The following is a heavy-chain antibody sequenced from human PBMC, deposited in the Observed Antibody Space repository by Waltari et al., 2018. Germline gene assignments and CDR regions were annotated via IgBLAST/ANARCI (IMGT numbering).Heavy chain of an antibody. CDR3: ARGGITGLGY. CDR1: GGSISSYY. V-gene: IGHV4-59*01. Sequence: QVQLQESGPGLVKPSETLSLTCTVSGGSISSYYWSWIRQPPGKGLEWIGYIYYSGSTNDNPSLKSRVTISVDTAKNQCSLKLSSVTAADTAVYYCARGGITGLGYWGQGTLVTVSS. J-gene: IGHJ4*02. CDR2: IYYSGST.